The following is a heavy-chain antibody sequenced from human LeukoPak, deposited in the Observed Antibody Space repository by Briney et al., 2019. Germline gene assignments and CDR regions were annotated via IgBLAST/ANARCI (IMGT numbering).Heavy chain of an antibody. CDR1: GGSISSSSYY. CDR2: IYYSGST. V-gene: IGHV4-39*07. J-gene: IGHJ3*02. CDR3: ARGSLNRGAFDI. Sequence: SETLSLTCTVSGGSISSSSYYWGWIRQPPGKGLEWIGSIYYSGSTYYNPSLKSRVTISVDRSKNQFSLKLSSVTAADTAVYYCARGSLNRGAFDIWGQGTMVTVSS.